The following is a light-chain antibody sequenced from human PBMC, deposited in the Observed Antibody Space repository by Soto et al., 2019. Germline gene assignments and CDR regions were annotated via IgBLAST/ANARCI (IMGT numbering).Light chain of an antibody. V-gene: IGKV3-15*01. CDR3: LQYDSSPKT. Sequence: EILITQSPANLSVSPGERATLSCRASQSVSDNFAWYQQTPGQAPRILISGASTRATGIPARFSGSASGTEFTLTISRLQSEDFEVYYCLQYDSSPKTFGQGTKVDI. J-gene: IGKJ1*01. CDR1: QSVSDN. CDR2: GAS.